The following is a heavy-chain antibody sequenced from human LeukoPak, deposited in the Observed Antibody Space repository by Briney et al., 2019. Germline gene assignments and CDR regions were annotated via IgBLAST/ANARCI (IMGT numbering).Heavy chain of an antibody. CDR2: IGSSGTTI. CDR3: ARDRMTTVTNGAFDI. Sequence: GGSLRLSCAASGFTFSDYYMSWIRQAPGKGLEWVSYIGSSGTTIYYADSVKGRFTISRDNAKNSLFLQMNSLRAEDTAVYYCARDRMTTVTNGAFDIWGQGTMVTVSS. CDR1: GFTFSDYY. V-gene: IGHV3-11*04. D-gene: IGHD4-17*01. J-gene: IGHJ3*02.